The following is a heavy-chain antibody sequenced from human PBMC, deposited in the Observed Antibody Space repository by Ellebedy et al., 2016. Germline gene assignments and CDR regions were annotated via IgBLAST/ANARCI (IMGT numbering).Heavy chain of an antibody. V-gene: IGHV3-11*01. CDR2: ISTTSSVI. D-gene: IGHD2-2*01. Sequence: GESLKISCEASGFTFDDFYMSWIRQAPGKGLEWVSYISTTSSVIYYADSVKGRFTISRDNTKSSLFLQMNSLSPEDTAIYYCARGVIPAAICPPSGCWGQGTLVTVSS. CDR1: GFTFDDFY. J-gene: IGHJ4*02. CDR3: ARGVIPAAICPPSGC.